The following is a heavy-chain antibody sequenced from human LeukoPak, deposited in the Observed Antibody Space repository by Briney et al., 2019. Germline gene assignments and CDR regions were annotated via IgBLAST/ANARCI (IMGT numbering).Heavy chain of an antibody. CDR3: ARLTSGYYANFDY. J-gene: IGHJ4*02. CDR2: IYYSGST. Sequence: SETLSLTCTVSGGSISNYYWSWIRQPPGKGLEWIGYIYYSGSTNYNPSLKSRVTISVDTSKNQFSLKLSSATAADTAVYYCARLTSGYYANFDYWGQGTLVTVSS. V-gene: IGHV4-59*08. CDR1: GGSISNYY. D-gene: IGHD3-22*01.